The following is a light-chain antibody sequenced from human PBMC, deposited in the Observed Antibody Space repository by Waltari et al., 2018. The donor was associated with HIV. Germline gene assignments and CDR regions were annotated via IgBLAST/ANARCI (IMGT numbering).Light chain of an antibody. CDR2: DTY. Sequence: QSVLTQPPSVSAAPGQKVTISCSGSSSDIGSYSVSWYQQFPGTAPRRLIFDTYKRPSGIPDRFSASKAGTSATLDITGLQTGDEADYYCATWDNSLSIGVFGGGTKLTVL. J-gene: IGLJ3*02. CDR1: SSDIGSYS. CDR3: ATWDNSLSIGV. V-gene: IGLV1-51*01.